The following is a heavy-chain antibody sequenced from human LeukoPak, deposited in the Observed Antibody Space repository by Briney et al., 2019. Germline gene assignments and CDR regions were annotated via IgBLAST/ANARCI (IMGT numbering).Heavy chain of an antibody. J-gene: IGHJ4*02. CDR1: GFTFSNHA. CDR2: ISGSGDST. Sequence: GGSLRLSCADSGFTFSNHAMSWVRQAPGKGLEWVSTISGSGDSTYYADSVKGRFTISGDNSKNTLYLQMNSLRAEDTAVYYCARRGPNWGFFDYWGRGTLVTVSS. V-gene: IGHV3-23*01. CDR3: ARRGPNWGFFDY. D-gene: IGHD7-27*01.